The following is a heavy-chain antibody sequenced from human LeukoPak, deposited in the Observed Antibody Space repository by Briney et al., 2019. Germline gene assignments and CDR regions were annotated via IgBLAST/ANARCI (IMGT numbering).Heavy chain of an antibody. V-gene: IGHV4-61*02. CDR2: IYTSGST. Sequence: SETLSLTCTVSGGSISSGSYYWSWIRQPAGKGLEWIGRIYTSGSTNYNPSLKSRVTISVDTSKNQFSLKLSSVTAADTAVYYCAREEGTSYFHFDYWGQGTLVTVSS. D-gene: IGHD3-9*01. CDR3: AREEGTSYFHFDY. CDR1: GGSISSGSYY. J-gene: IGHJ4*02.